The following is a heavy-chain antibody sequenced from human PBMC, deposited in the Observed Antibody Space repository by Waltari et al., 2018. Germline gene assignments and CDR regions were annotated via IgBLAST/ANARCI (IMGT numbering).Heavy chain of an antibody. CDR1: GFTVGGHY. CDR3: TRDVTGYYYFDL. Sequence: EVQLVESGGGLIQPGGSLSLSCAASGFTVGGHYMSWVRQAPGKGLEWVSVINSGGDTHYADSVKGRFTISRDNSKNTMYLQMNTLRAEDTALYYCTRDVTGYYYFDLWGRGTLVTVSS. J-gene: IGHJ2*01. CDR2: INSGGDT. V-gene: IGHV3-53*01.